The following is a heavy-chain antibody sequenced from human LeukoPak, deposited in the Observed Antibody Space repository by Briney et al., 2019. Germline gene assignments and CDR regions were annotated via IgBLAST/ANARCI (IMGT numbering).Heavy chain of an antibody. CDR3: AREYSGYDSDYFYYYMDV. Sequence: SETLSLTCTVSGYSISSGYHWAWIRQPPGKGLEWIGNIYHSGSTNYKPSLKSRVTISVDTSKNQFSLKLTSVTAADTAVYFCAREYSGYDSDYFYYYMDVWGKGTPVTVSS. CDR1: GYSISSGYH. CDR2: IYHSGST. V-gene: IGHV4-38-2*02. J-gene: IGHJ6*03. D-gene: IGHD5-12*01.